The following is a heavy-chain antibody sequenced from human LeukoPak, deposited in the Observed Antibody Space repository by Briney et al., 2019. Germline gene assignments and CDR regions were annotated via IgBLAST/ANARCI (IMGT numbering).Heavy chain of an antibody. Sequence: SETLSLTCTVSGGSISSYYWSWIRQPPGKGLGWIGYIYYSGGTNYNPSLKSRVTISVDTSKNQFSLKLSSVTAADTAVYYCARSGAFDIWGQGTMVTVSS. V-gene: IGHV4-59*01. D-gene: IGHD5-12*01. CDR3: ARSGAFDI. J-gene: IGHJ3*02. CDR1: GGSISSYY. CDR2: IYYSGGT.